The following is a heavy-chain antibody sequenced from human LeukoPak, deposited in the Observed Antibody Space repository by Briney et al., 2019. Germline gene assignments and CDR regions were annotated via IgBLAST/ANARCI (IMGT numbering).Heavy chain of an antibody. CDR1: GGSFSGYY. Sequence: NPSETLCLTCAVYGGSFSGYYWSWIRQPPGKGLEWIGEINHSGSTNYNPSLKSRVTISVDTSKNQFSLKVSSVTAADTAVYYCARLKAARPVDVWGKGTTVTVSS. D-gene: IGHD6-6*01. CDR3: ARLKAARPVDV. CDR2: INHSGST. J-gene: IGHJ6*04. V-gene: IGHV4-34*01.